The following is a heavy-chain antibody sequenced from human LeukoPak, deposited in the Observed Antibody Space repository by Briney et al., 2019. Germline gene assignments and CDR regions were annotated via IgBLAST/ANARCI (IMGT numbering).Heavy chain of an antibody. CDR3: ARARYYDFWSGYYPYYYYYMDV. D-gene: IGHD3-3*01. Sequence: ASVKVSCKASGYTFTSYDINWVRQATGQGLEWMGWMNPNSGNTGYAQKFQGRVTMTRNTSISTAYMELSSLRSEDTAVYYCARARYYDFWSGYYPYYYYYMDVWGKGTTVTVFS. CDR2: MNPNSGNT. V-gene: IGHV1-8*01. J-gene: IGHJ6*03. CDR1: GYTFTSYD.